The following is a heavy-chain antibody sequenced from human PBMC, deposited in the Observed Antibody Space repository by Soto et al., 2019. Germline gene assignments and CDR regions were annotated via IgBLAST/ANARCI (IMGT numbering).Heavy chain of an antibody. CDR2: VYYSGST. J-gene: IGHJ4*02. V-gene: IGHV4-59*01. Sequence: QLQLQESGPGLVKPSETLSLTCTVSGGSISSYYWSWIRQPPGKGLEWLGYVYYSGSTNYNPSLKSPVTIPVDTSKNQFALKLSYVTRADTAVYYWARAHGGYADYWGQGALVTVSS. CDR1: GGSISSYY. CDR3: ARAHGGYADY. D-gene: IGHD5-12*01.